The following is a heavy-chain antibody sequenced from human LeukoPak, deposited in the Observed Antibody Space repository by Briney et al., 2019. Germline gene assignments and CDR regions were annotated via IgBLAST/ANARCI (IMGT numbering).Heavy chain of an antibody. CDR1: GGSISSTRYY. CDR2: IYYSGST. Sequence: SSETLSLTCTVSGGSISSTRYYWGWIRQPPGKGLEWIGSIYYSGSTYYNPSLKSRVTMSVDRSKNQFSLKLSSVTAADTAVYYCARGPRGYDPGNYYYYMDVWGKGTTVTISS. D-gene: IGHD5-12*01. CDR3: ARGPRGYDPGNYYYYMDV. J-gene: IGHJ6*03. V-gene: IGHV4-39*07.